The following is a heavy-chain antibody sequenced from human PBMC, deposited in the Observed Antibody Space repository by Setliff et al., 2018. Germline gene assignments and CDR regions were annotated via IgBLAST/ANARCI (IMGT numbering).Heavy chain of an antibody. J-gene: IGHJ3*02. Sequence: SETLSLTCSVSGGSIDSHYWSWTRQPPGKGLEWIGSIYYSGNTNYNPSLKSRVTISIDTSKNQFSLKLSSVTAADTAVYHCARGKTFFGAFIRAFDIWGQGRMVTVSS. CDR3: ARGKTFFGAFIRAFDI. V-gene: IGHV4-59*11. CDR2: IYYSGNT. D-gene: IGHD3-3*01. CDR1: GGSIDSHY.